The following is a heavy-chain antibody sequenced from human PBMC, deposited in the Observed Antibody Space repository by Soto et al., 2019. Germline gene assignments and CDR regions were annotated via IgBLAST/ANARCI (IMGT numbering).Heavy chain of an antibody. Sequence: ASVKVSCKASGYMFTGYYIHWVRQAPGQGLEWMGWINPDSGDTNYAQRFQGRATMTRDTSISTAYMELSRLRSDDTAVFSCARSRGAAACIVASGINWFDPWGQGTLVTVSS. CDR3: ARSRGAAACIVASGINWFDP. D-gene: IGHD6-13*01. J-gene: IGHJ5*02. CDR2: INPDSGDT. CDR1: GYMFTGYY. V-gene: IGHV1-2*02.